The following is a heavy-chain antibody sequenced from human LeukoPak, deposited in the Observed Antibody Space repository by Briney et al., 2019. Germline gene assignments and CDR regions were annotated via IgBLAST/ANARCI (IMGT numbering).Heavy chain of an antibody. CDR1: GGSISSYY. V-gene: IGHV4-59*01. CDR3: ARGSSGYDLPDY. J-gene: IGHJ4*02. Sequence: SETLSLTCTASGGSISSYYWSWIRQPPGKGLEWIGYICYSGSTNYNPSLKSRVTISVDTSKNQFSLKLSSVTAADTAVDFCARGSSGYDLPDYWGQGTLVTVSS. D-gene: IGHD5-12*01. CDR2: ICYSGST.